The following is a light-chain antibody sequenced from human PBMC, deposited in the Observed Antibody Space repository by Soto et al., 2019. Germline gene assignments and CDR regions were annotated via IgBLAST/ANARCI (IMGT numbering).Light chain of an antibody. J-gene: IGKJ4*01. Sequence: EIVLTQSPATLSLNTGERATLPCRASQSISTYLAWYQQKPGQAPRLLIYDAFNRATGIPARFSGSGSGTEFTLTISSLQSEDFAVYYCQQYGSSLGVTFGGGTKVDI. CDR1: QSISTY. CDR3: QQYGSSLGVT. CDR2: DAF. V-gene: IGKV3-11*01.